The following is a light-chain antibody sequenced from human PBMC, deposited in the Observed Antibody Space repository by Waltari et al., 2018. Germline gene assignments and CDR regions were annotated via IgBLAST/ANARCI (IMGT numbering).Light chain of an antibody. CDR1: SGSVSTSYY. J-gene: IGLJ3*02. Sequence: QTVVTQAPSISVSPGGTVTLTCGLSSGSVSTSYYPSWYQQTPGQAPRTLFYSTNTRSSGVPHRVSVSILVNKAAPTITWAQADDESDYYCVLYMGSVISVFGGGTKLTVL. CDR2: STN. CDR3: VLYMGSVISV. V-gene: IGLV8-61*01.